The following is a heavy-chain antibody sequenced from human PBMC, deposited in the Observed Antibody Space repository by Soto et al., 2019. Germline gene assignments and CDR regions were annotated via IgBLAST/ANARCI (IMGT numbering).Heavy chain of an antibody. CDR1: GYIFINYY. CDR3: ATDPAATDS. D-gene: IGHD6-13*01. V-gene: IGHV1-46*04. CDR2: FNPMSGST. J-gene: IGHJ5*02. Sequence: QVQLVQSGAEVKKPGASVKISCKTSGYIFINYYIHWVRQAPGQGLEWVALFNPMSGSTNYAQKLQGSVSVTRDTSMCTVNIELSSPVSEDTALYYSATDPAATDSWGQGTLVTVSS.